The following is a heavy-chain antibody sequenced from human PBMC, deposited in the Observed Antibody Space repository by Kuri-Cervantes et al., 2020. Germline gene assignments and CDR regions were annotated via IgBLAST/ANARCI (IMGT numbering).Heavy chain of an antibody. V-gene: IGHV4-38-2*01. CDR1: GYSSSSGYY. Sequence: GSLRLSCAVSGYSSSSGYYWGWIRQPPGKGLEWIGSIYHSGSTYYNPSLKSRVTISVDTSKNQFSLKLSYVTAADTAVYYCARAKSPSKKKDIVVVVAGSAFDIWGQGTMVTVSS. J-gene: IGHJ3*02. D-gene: IGHD2-15*01. CDR2: IYHSGST. CDR3: ARAKSPSKKKDIVVVVAGSAFDI.